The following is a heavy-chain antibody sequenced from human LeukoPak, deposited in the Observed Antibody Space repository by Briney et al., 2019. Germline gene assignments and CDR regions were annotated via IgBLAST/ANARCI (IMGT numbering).Heavy chain of an antibody. CDR3: AKVGGIVLAIYYSMDV. J-gene: IGHJ6*03. CDR1: GVTFRKYD. CDR2: IRFDGSNT. D-gene: IGHD6-19*01. Sequence: GGSLRLSCAASGVTFRKYDMHSVRQAPGKGLEWVAFIRFDGSNTHYGDSVKGRFTISRDNSKNTLYLQMNSLRVEDTAVYYCAKVGGIVLAIYYSMDVWGKGTTVTVS. V-gene: IGHV3-30*02.